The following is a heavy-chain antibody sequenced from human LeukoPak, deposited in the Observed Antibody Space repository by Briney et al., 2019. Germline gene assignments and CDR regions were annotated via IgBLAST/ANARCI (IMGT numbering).Heavy chain of an antibody. J-gene: IGHJ4*02. D-gene: IGHD3-22*01. Sequence: PGTSLRLSCAASGLNFSSHGMHWVRQAPGKGLEWVAVIWYDGSNIYYADSVKGRFTISRDNSKNTLYLQMNSLRAEDTALYYCARARNDYDSNGFSVLDYWGQGTLVTVSS. CDR1: GLNFSSHG. CDR2: IWYDGSNI. V-gene: IGHV3-33*01. CDR3: ARARNDYDSNGFSVLDY.